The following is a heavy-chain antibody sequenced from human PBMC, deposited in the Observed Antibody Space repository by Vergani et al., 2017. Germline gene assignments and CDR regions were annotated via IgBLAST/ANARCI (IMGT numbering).Heavy chain of an antibody. CDR3: AKSHYYGSGSYYPFDY. J-gene: IGHJ4*02. V-gene: IGHV3-21*04. Sequence: VQLVESGGGVVQPGRSLRLSCAASGFTFSSYSMNWVRQAPGKGLEWVSSISSSSSYIYYADSVKGRFTISRDNSKNTLYLQMNSLRAEDTAVYYCAKSHYYGSGSYYPFDYWGQGTLVTVSS. CDR1: GFTFSSYS. D-gene: IGHD3-10*01. CDR2: ISSSSSYI.